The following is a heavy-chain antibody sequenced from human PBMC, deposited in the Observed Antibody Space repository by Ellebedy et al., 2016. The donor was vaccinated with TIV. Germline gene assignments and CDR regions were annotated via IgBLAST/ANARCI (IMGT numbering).Heavy chain of an antibody. D-gene: IGHD1-26*01. CDR3: AKDLGIERQWGFDY. CDR2: ISRNGGGT. J-gene: IGHJ4*02. CDR1: GFTFSIYA. Sequence: GESLKISCAASGFTFSIYAMGWVRQAPGKGLEWVSTISRNGGGTYYAGSVEGRFTISRDNSNNTLWLQMSGLRAEDTVRYFCAKDLGIERQWGFDYWGQGTLVTVSS. V-gene: IGHV3-23*01.